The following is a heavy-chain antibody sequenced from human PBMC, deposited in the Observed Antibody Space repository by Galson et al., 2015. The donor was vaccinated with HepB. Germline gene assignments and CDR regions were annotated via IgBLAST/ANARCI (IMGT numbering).Heavy chain of an antibody. D-gene: IGHD3-22*01. CDR3: ARVQYFYDSSGSPRGPGFDY. CDR1: GGSISRINW. V-gene: IGHV4-4*02. J-gene: IGHJ4*02. Sequence: SETLSLTCTVSGGSISRINWWTWVRQAPGKGLEWIGDVSHSGRTNYTPSLNSRVIISIDKSKSQFSLNLTSVTAADTAIYYCARVQYFYDSSGSPRGPGFDYWGQGTLVTVSS. CDR2: VSHSGRT.